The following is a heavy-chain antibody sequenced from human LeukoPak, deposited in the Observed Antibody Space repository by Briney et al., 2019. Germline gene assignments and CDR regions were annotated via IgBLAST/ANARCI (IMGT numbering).Heavy chain of an antibody. CDR2: ISSSGSYI. D-gene: IGHD1-26*01. CDR1: GFTFRSYS. J-gene: IGHJ3*02. Sequence: GGSLRLSCAASGFTFRSYSMNWVRQAPGKGLEWVSSISSSGSYIYYADSVKGRFTISRDNAKNSLYLQMNSLRAEDTAVYYCARAYSGSYPAAFDIWGQGTVVTVSS. CDR3: ARAYSGSYPAAFDI. V-gene: IGHV3-21*01.